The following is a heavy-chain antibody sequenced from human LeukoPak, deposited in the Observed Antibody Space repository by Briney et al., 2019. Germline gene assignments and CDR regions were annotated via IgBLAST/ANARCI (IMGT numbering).Heavy chain of an antibody. D-gene: IGHD5-18*01. CDR3: ARHSGYSYGYSH. CDR1: GYGFTSYW. V-gene: IGHV5-51*01. Sequence: GEALKISCKGSGYGFTSYWIGWGRQMPGTRREGMGIIDPVYSASRYSQSFQRQVTISADKSISTLSLQSTSLKASDTAMYYCARHSGYSYGYSHWGQGTLVTVSS. J-gene: IGHJ4*02. CDR2: IDPVYSAS.